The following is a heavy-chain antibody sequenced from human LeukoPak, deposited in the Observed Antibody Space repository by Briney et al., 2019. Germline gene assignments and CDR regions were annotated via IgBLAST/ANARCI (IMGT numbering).Heavy chain of an antibody. J-gene: IGHJ4*02. D-gene: IGHD3-22*01. V-gene: IGHV3-23*01. CDR3: AKGSYYDSSGSFYFDY. Sequence: GGSLRLSCAASGFTFSSYAMSWVRQAPGKGLEWVSGISGSGENTYYADSVKGRFTISRDNSKNTLYVQVNSLGTEDTAAYYCAKGSYYDSSGSFYFDYWGQGTLVTVSS. CDR1: GFTFSSYA. CDR2: ISGSGENT.